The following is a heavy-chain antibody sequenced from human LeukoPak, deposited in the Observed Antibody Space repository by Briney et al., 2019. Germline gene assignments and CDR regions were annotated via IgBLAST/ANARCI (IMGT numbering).Heavy chain of an antibody. V-gene: IGHV3-30*18. CDR3: AKGGYYGSGSYYLFDY. CDR1: GFTFSSYG. J-gene: IGHJ4*02. Sequence: GGSLRLSCAASGFTFSSYGMHWVRRAPGKGLEWVAVISYDGSNKYYADSVKGRFTISRDNSKNTLYLQMNSLRAEDTAVYYCAKGGYYGSGSYYLFDYWGQGTLVTVSS. CDR2: ISYDGSNK. D-gene: IGHD3-10*01.